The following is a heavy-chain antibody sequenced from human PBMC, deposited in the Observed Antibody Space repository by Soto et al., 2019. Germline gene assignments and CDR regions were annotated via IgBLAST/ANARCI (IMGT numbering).Heavy chain of an antibody. CDR2: ISYDGNNK. D-gene: IGHD1-7*01. CDR3: VSRLNGTITAFDL. Sequence: GGSLRLSCAASGFIFSNHRMHWVRQAPGKGLEWVAVISYDGNNKYYVDSVKGRFTISRDNSKNMLFLQMNSLRIEGTAMFYCVSRLNGTITAFDLWGQGTLVTVSS. J-gene: IGHJ3*01. CDR1: GFIFSNHR. V-gene: IGHV3-30*03.